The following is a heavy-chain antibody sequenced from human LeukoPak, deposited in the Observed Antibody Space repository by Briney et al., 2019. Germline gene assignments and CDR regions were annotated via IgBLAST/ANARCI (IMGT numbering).Heavy chain of an antibody. CDR3: ARGSLRYFAWLTLNYYYYMDI. CDR2: MNPNSGNT. D-gene: IGHD3-9*01. CDR1: GYTFTSYD. Sequence: ASVKVSCKASGYTFTSYDINWVRQATGQGLEWMGWMNPNSGNTGYAQKFQGRVTMTRNTSISTAYMELSSLRSEDTAVYYCARGSLRYFAWLTLNYYYYMDIWGKGTTVTVSS. J-gene: IGHJ6*03. V-gene: IGHV1-8*01.